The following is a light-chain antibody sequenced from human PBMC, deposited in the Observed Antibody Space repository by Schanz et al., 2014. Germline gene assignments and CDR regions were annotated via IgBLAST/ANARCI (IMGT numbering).Light chain of an antibody. V-gene: IGLV2-23*01. CDR1: SSDVGSYNL. J-gene: IGLJ3*02. CDR3: CSYAGSSTSWV. Sequence: QSALTQPASVSGSPGQSITISCTATSSDVGSYNLVSWYQQHPGKAPKLMIYEGSKRPSGVSNRFSGSKSANTASLTISGLQAEDEADYYCCSYAGSSTSWVFGGGTKLTVL. CDR2: EGS.